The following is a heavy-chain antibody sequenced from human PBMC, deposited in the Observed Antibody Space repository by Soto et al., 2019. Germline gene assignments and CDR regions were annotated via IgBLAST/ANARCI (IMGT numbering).Heavy chain of an antibody. J-gene: IGHJ6*02. CDR1: GFTFSGSA. Sequence: EVQLVESGGGLVQPGGSLKLSCAASGFTFSGSAMHWVRQASGKGLEWVGRIRSKANNYATAYAASVEGRFTISRDDSKTTAYLQMNSLKTEDTAVYYCASDTARVYYGLDVSGLGTTVTVSS. CDR3: ASDTARVYYGLDV. V-gene: IGHV3-73*02. CDR2: IRSKANNYAT. D-gene: IGHD5-18*01.